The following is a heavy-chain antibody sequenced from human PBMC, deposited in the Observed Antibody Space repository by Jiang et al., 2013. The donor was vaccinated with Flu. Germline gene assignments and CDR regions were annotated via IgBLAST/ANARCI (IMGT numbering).Heavy chain of an antibody. D-gene: IGHD6-13*01. J-gene: IGHJ4*02. CDR3: ARDIIKLTKAAAGTQWGY. CDR2: IGAYNGNT. Sequence: SVKVSCKASGYTFTSYGISWVRQAPGQGLEWMGWIGAYNGNTNYAQKLQGRVTMTTDTSTSTAYMELRSLRSGDTAVYYCARDIIKLTKAAAGTQWGYWGQGTLVTVSS. CDR1: GYTFTSYG. V-gene: IGHV1-18*01.